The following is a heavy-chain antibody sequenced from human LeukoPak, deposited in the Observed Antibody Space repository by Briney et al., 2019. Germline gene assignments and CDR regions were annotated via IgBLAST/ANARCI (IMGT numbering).Heavy chain of an antibody. J-gene: IGHJ3*02. D-gene: IGHD3-22*01. CDR1: GGSFSGYY. Sequence: SEALSLTCAVYGGSFSGYYWSWIRQPPGKGLEWIGEINHSGGTNYNPSLKSRVTISVDTSKNQFSLKLSSVTAADTAVYYCASAMIGVPDDAFDIWGQGTMVTVSS. V-gene: IGHV4-34*01. CDR2: INHSGGT. CDR3: ASAMIGVPDDAFDI.